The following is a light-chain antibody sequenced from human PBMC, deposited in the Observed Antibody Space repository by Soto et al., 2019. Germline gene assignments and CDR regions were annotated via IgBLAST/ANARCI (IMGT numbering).Light chain of an antibody. Sequence: EIVLTQSPATLSLSPGERATLSCRASQSVSSYLAWYQQKPGQAPRLLIYDASNRATGLPARFSVSGSGTDFTLTISSLGPEDFAVYFCQQRSNWPPLTFGGGTKVEIK. CDR2: DAS. J-gene: IGKJ4*01. V-gene: IGKV3-11*01. CDR1: QSVSSY. CDR3: QQRSNWPPLT.